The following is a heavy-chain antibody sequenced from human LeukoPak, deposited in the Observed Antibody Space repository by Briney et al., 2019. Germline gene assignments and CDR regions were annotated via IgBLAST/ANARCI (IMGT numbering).Heavy chain of an antibody. J-gene: IGHJ4*02. V-gene: IGHV1-69*13. CDR2: IIPIFGTA. CDR3: AGQDGYNGNDY. D-gene: IGHD5-24*01. Sequence: SVTVSCKASGGTFSSYAISWVRQAPGQGLEWMGGIIPIFGTANYAQKFQGRVTITADESTSTAYMELSSLRSEDTAVYYCAGQDGYNGNDYWGQGTLVTVSS. CDR1: GGTFSSYA.